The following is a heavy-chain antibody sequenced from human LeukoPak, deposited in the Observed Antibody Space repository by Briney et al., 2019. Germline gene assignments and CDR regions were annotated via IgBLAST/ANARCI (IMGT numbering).Heavy chain of an antibody. V-gene: IGHV1-69*05. Sequence: ASVKVSCKASGGTFSSYAISWVRQAPRQGLEWMGGIIPIFGTANYAQKFQGRVTITTDESTSTAYMELSSLRSEDTAVYYCAREWGYGGNSFDYWGQGTLVTVSS. J-gene: IGHJ4*02. CDR3: AREWGYGGNSFDY. CDR1: GGTFSSYA. D-gene: IGHD4-23*01. CDR2: IIPIFGTA.